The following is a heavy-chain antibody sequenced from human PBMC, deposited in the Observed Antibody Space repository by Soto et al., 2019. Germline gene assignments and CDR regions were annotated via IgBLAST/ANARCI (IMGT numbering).Heavy chain of an antibody. Sequence: GSLRLSCAASGFSLSSYSMNWVRQAPGKGLEWVAIVSYDGSNQQYSDSVKGRFTISRDNSNNTLYLQMDSLRPEDTAVYYCAKGANYYDSNGFYLFNFWGQGTPVTVSS. D-gene: IGHD3-22*01. CDR1: GFSLSSYS. V-gene: IGHV3-30*18. J-gene: IGHJ4*02. CDR3: AKGANYYDSNGFYLFNF. CDR2: VSYDGSNQ.